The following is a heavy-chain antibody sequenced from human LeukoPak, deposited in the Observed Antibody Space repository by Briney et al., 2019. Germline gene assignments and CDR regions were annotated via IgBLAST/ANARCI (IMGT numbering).Heavy chain of an antibody. Sequence: TSETLSLTCTVSGDSTSGYYWSWIRQPPGKGLEWIGNIYYSGTTNHNPSLKSRVTISVDTSKNQFSLKLSSVTAADTATYYCARGGSYHGYWGQGTLVTVSS. CDR1: GDSTSGYY. V-gene: IGHV4-59*01. J-gene: IGHJ4*02. CDR3: ARGGSYHGY. D-gene: IGHD1-26*01. CDR2: IYYSGTT.